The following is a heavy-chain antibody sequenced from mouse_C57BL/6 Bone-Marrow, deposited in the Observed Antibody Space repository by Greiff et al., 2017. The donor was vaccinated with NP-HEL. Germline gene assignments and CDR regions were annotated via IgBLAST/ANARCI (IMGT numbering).Heavy chain of an antibody. J-gene: IGHJ2*01. CDR3: ARRYCSNYFDY. V-gene: IGHV5-6*02. CDR1: GFTFSSYG. D-gene: IGHD1-1*01. CDR2: ISSGGSYT. Sequence: EVMLVESGGDLVKPGGSLKLSCAASGFTFSSYGMSWVRQTPDKRLEWVATISSGGSYTYYPDSVKGRFTISRDTAKNTQYLQMSSLKSEDTAIYYCARRYCSNYFDYGGQGTTLPVSS.